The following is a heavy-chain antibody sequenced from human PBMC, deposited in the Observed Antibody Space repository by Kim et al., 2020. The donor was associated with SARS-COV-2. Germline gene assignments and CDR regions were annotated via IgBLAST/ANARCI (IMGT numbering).Heavy chain of an antibody. CDR3: ARDYYDSSGYYAPPEYFQH. Sequence: GGSLRLSCAASGFTFSSYSMNWVRQAPGKGLEWVSYISSSSSTIYYADSVKGRFTISRDNAKNSLYLQMNSLRDEDTAVYYCARDYYDSSGYYAPPEYFQHWGQGTLVTVSS. V-gene: IGHV3-48*02. J-gene: IGHJ1*01. CDR1: GFTFSSYS. CDR2: ISSSSSTI. D-gene: IGHD3-22*01.